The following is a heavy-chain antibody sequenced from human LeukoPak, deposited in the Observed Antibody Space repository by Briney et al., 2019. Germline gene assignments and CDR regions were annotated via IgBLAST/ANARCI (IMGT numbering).Heavy chain of an antibody. V-gene: IGHV4-38-2*02. CDR1: GYSVSSGFY. CDR2: IYHSGNT. J-gene: IGHJ3*02. D-gene: IGHD3-10*01. Sequence: SETLSLTCTVSGYSVSSGFYWGWIRQPPGKGLEWVGIIYHSGNTYYNPSLKSRVTISLDTSRNQFCLRLNSVTAADTAVYYCAKSNGYGLIDIWGQGTMVTVSS. CDR3: AKSNGYGLIDI.